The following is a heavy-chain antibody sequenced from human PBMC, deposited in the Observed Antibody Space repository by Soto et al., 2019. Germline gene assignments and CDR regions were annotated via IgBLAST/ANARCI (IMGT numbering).Heavy chain of an antibody. D-gene: IGHD6-25*01. Sequence: LSLTCSVSGVSISSVGHYLTGIRQHPGKGLEWIWYIYYSGSTDYNPSLKSRVTISVDRSKNQFSLNLSSVTAADTAIYYCARESGGYDSSTRYGLDVWGQGTTVTVSS. CDR3: ARESGGYDSSTRYGLDV. J-gene: IGHJ6*02. CDR2: IYYSGST. V-gene: IGHV4-31*03. CDR1: GVSISSVGHY.